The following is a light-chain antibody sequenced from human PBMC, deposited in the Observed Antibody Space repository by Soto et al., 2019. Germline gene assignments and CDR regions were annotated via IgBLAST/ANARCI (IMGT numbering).Light chain of an antibody. CDR2: EVT. Sequence: QSALTQPPSASGSPGQSLTISCTGTSSDVGGHNYVSWYQRHPGKAPKLIIFEVTKRPSGVPDRFSGSKSGNTATLTVSRLQAEDEAEYHCSSFAGKNNLVFGTGTKVTVL. CDR1: SSDVGGHNY. J-gene: IGLJ1*01. V-gene: IGLV2-8*01. CDR3: SSFAGKNNLV.